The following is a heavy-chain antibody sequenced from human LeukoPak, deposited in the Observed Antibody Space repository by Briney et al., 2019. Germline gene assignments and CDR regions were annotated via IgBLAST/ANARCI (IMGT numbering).Heavy chain of an antibody. CDR3: ARDFVGGGNYD. CDR1: GFTVSSNY. Sequence: GGSLRLSCAASGFTVSSNYMSWVRQAPGKGLEWVSIIYSGGNTYYADSVKGRFSITRDNSKNTLFLQMNTLRAEDTAVYYCARDFVGGGNYDWGQGTLVTVSS. V-gene: IGHV3-53*01. D-gene: IGHD2-21*01. J-gene: IGHJ4*02. CDR2: IYSGGNT.